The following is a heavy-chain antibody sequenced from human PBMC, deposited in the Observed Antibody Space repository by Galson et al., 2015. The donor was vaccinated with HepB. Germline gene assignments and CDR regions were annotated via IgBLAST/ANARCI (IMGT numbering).Heavy chain of an antibody. CDR3: ARRRGSSSWYFDY. CDR1: GFTLSRYS. CDR2: ISSSSSTI. Sequence: SLRLSCAASGFTLSRYSMNWVRQAPGKGLEWVSYISSSSSTIYYADSVKGRFTISRDSAENSLYLQMNSLRDEDTGVYYCARRRGSSSWYFDYWGQGTLVTVSS. J-gene: IGHJ4*02. V-gene: IGHV3-48*02. D-gene: IGHD6-13*01.